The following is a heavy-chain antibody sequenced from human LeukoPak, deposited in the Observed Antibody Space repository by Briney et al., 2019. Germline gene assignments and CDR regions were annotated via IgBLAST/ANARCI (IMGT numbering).Heavy chain of an antibody. CDR3: ARGAAARPDSLHTTINKSGLFRGFDP. CDR1: GGTFSSYA. V-gene: IGHV1-69*05. D-gene: IGHD6-6*01. CDR2: IIPIFGTA. Sequence: SVKVSCKASGGTFSSYAISWVRQAPGQGLEWMGGIIPIFGTANYAQKFQGRVTITTDESTSTAYMELSSLRSEDTAVYYCARGAAARPDSLHTTINKSGLFRGFDPWGQGTLVTVSS. J-gene: IGHJ5*02.